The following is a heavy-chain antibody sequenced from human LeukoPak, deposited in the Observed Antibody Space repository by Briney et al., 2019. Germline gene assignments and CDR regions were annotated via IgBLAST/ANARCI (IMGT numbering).Heavy chain of an antibody. CDR3: AKGQSITVAGLLAFDI. J-gene: IGHJ3*02. CDR2: ISLNSGSI. Sequence: GRSLRPSCAASGFTFDDYAMHWVRQAPGKGLEWVSGISLNSGSIGYADSVKGRFTISRDNAKNSLYLQMNSLRAEDMALYYCAKGQSITVAGLLAFDIWGQGTMVTVSS. CDR1: GFTFDDYA. V-gene: IGHV3-9*03. D-gene: IGHD6-19*01.